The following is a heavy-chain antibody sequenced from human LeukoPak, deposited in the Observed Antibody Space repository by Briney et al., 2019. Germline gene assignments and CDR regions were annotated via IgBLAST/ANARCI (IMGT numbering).Heavy chain of an antibody. CDR3: AKEPAGEYYYGSGSYS. CDR1: GFTFSSYG. V-gene: IGHV3-30*18. J-gene: IGHJ4*02. CDR2: ISYDGSNK. Sequence: GGSLRLSCAASGFTFSSYGMHWVRQAPGKGLEWVAVISYDGSNKYYADSVKGRFTISRDNSKNTLYLQMNSLRAEDTAVYYCAKEPAGEYYYGSGSYSWGQGTLVTVSS. D-gene: IGHD3-10*01.